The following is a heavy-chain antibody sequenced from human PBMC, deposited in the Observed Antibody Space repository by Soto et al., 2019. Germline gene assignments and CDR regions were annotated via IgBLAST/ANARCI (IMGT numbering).Heavy chain of an antibody. J-gene: IGHJ6*02. Sequence: PSETLSLTCAVYGGSFSGYYWTWIRQPPGTGLEWIGEINHSGSTNYNPSLKSRVTISVDTSKNQFSPKLSSVTAADTAVYYCARVVLVPAAINYYGMDVWGQGTTVTAP. CDR1: GGSFSGYY. CDR3: ARVVLVPAAINYYGMDV. D-gene: IGHD2-2*02. V-gene: IGHV4-34*01. CDR2: INHSGST.